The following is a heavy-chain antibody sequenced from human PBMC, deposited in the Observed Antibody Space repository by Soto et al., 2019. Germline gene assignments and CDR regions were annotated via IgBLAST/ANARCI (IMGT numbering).Heavy chain of an antibody. Sequence: QITLKESGPTLVKPTQTLTLTCTFSGFPLSTNGVGVGWIRQPPGKALEWLALIYWDDDKRYSPSLKSRLTITKDTSKRQVVLTITNMDPVDTATYYCAHTVSRYLLYHWGQGTLVTVSS. CDR3: AHTVSRYLLYH. D-gene: IGHD1-1*01. J-gene: IGHJ5*02. CDR1: GFPLSTNGVG. V-gene: IGHV2-5*02. CDR2: IYWDDDK.